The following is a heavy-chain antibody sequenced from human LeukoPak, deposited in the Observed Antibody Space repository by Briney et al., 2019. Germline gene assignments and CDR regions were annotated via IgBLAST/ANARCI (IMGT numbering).Heavy chain of an antibody. CDR2: IYYSGST. Sequence: PSETLSLTCTVSGGSISSSSYYWGWIRQPPGKGLEWIGSIYYSGSTYYNPSPKSRVTISVDTSKNQFSLKLSSVTAADTAVYYCVGAKQWLSFDIWGQGTMVSVSS. J-gene: IGHJ3*02. CDR1: GGSISSSSYY. V-gene: IGHV4-39*07. CDR3: VGAKQWLSFDI. D-gene: IGHD3-22*01.